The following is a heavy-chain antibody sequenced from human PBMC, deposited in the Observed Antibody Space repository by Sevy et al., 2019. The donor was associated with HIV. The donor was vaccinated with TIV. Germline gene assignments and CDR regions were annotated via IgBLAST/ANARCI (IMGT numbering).Heavy chain of an antibody. CDR2: INPNSGGT. CDR1: GYTFTGQF. J-gene: IGHJ4*02. V-gene: IGHV1-2*02. D-gene: IGHD5-18*01. Sequence: ASVKVSCKASGYTFTGQFIHWVRQAPGQGLEWMGRINPNSGGTNYRQDFQGRVTLTRDTSITTAYMELSGLKSDDTAIYYCARDLRSRGYSYGSFDYWGQGTLVTVSS. CDR3: ARDLRSRGYSYGSFDY.